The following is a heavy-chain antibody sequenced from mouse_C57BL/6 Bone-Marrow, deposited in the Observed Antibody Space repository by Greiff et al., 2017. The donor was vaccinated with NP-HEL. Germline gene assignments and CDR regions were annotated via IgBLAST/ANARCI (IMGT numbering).Heavy chain of an antibody. CDR2: LSNGGGST. V-gene: IGHV5-12*01. CDR3: ARHRTTVVAPFAY. Sequence: EVKLQESGGGLVQPGGSLKLSCAASGFTFSDYYMYWVRPTPEKRLEWVAYLSNGGGSTYYPDSVKGRFTISRDNAKNTLYLQMSRLKSEDTAMYYCARHRTTVVAPFAYWGQGTLVTVSA. J-gene: IGHJ3*01. CDR1: GFTFSDYY. D-gene: IGHD1-1*01.